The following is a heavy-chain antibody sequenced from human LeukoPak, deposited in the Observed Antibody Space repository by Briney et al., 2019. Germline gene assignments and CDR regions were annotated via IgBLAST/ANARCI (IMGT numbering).Heavy chain of an antibody. Sequence: SQTLSLTCTVSGGSISSGGYYWSWIRQPPGKGLEWIGYIYHSGSTYYNPSLKSRVTIPVDRSKNQFSLKLSSVTAADTAVYYCARHGGQQLSGEPDYWGQGTLVTVSS. J-gene: IGHJ4*02. V-gene: IGHV4-30-2*01. CDR2: IYHSGST. CDR1: GGSISSGGYY. CDR3: ARHGGQQLSGEPDY. D-gene: IGHD6-13*01.